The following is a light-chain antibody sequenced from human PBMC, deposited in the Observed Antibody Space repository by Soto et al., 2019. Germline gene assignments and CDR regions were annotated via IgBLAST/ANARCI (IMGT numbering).Light chain of an antibody. CDR3: HQFGNSAHT. J-gene: IGKJ2*01. CDR1: QSVSSSY. Sequence: EIALTQSPGTLSLSPGERATLSCRATQSVSSSYLAWYQQKPGQAPKLLIYGASSRATGIPDRFSGSGSGTDYTLTNSRLEPEDFAVYYCHQFGNSAHTFGQGTRLEIK. CDR2: GAS. V-gene: IGKV3-20*01.